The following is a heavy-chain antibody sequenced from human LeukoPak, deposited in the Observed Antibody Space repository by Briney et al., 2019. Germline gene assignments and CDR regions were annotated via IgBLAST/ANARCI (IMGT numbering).Heavy chain of an antibody. D-gene: IGHD1-26*01. CDR1: GFTSSKYW. CDR3: ARGGSWGSFDY. Sequence: AGGPLRLSCAASGFTSSKYWVSGVRQAPGKGVEGVANIKKEGREKHYVDSVKARFTISRDNAKNSLYLQVNSLRAEDTAVYYCARGGSWGSFDYWGQGTLVTVSS. CDR2: IKKEGREK. J-gene: IGHJ4*02. V-gene: IGHV3-7*01.